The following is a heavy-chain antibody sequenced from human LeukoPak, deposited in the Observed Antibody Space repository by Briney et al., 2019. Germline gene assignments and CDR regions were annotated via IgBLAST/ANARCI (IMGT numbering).Heavy chain of an antibody. V-gene: IGHV3-33*08. CDR3: ARDHWQWLEDYYAMDV. J-gene: IGHJ6*02. CDR2: IWYDESN. Sequence: PGGSQRLSCAASGFTFSSYAMHWVRQAPGKRLEWVAVIWYDESNHYADSVKGRFTISRDISNNTLYLQMSSLRVEDTAIYYCARDHWQWLEDYYAMDVWGQGTTVTVSS. CDR1: GFTFSSYA. D-gene: IGHD6-19*01.